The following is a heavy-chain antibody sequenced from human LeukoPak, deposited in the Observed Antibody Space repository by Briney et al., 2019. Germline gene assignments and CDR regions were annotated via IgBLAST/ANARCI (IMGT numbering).Heavy chain of an antibody. Sequence: GGSLRLSCAASGFTFSSYWMHWVRQAPGKGLVWVSRINSDGSSTSYADSVKVRFTISRDNAKNTLYLQMNGLRAEDTAVYYCARDNTARDAFDIWGQGTMVTVSS. D-gene: IGHD5-18*01. J-gene: IGHJ3*02. V-gene: IGHV3-74*01. CDR3: ARDNTARDAFDI. CDR2: INSDGSST. CDR1: GFTFSSYW.